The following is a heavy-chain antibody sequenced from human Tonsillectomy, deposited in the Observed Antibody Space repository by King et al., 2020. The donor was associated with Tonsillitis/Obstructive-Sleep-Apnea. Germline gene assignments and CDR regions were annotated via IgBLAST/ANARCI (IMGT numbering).Heavy chain of an antibody. V-gene: IGHV4-34*01. J-gene: IGHJ5*02. Sequence: VQLQQWGAGLLKPSETLSLTCAVYGGSFRGYYWSWIRQPPGKGLEWIWEINHSGSTNYNPSLNSRVTISVDTSKNQFSLKLSSVTAADTAVYYCAREYCSSTSCSPPDWFDPWGQGTLVTVSS. CDR1: GGSFRGYY. D-gene: IGHD2-2*01. CDR2: INHSGST. CDR3: AREYCSSTSCSPPDWFDP.